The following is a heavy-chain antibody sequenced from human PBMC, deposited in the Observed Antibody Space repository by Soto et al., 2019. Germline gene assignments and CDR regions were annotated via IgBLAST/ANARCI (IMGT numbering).Heavy chain of an antibody. CDR1: GGSISSYY. CDR3: ARHLEEELEPPDAFDI. V-gene: IGHV4-59*08. J-gene: IGHJ3*02. Sequence: SETLSLTCTVSGGSISSYYWSWIRQPPGKGLEWIGYIYYSGSTNYNPSLKSRVTISVDTSKNQFSLKLSSVTAADTAVYYCARHLEEELEPPDAFDIWGQGTMVTVSS. CDR2: IYYSGST. D-gene: IGHD1-1*01.